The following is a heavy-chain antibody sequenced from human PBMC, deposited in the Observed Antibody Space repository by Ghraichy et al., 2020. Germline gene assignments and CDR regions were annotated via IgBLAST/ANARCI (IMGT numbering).Heavy chain of an antibody. J-gene: IGHJ1*01. CDR1: GGSFSGYY. V-gene: IGHV4-34*01. D-gene: IGHD3-3*01. CDR3: ARGRFWSGYPHLGGYFQH. CDR2: INHSGST. Sequence: SETLSLTCAVYGGSFSGYYWSWIRQPPGKGLEWIWEINHSGSTNYNPSLKSRVTISVDTSKNQFSLKLSSVTAADTAVYYCARGRFWSGYPHLGGYFQHWGQGTLVTVSS.